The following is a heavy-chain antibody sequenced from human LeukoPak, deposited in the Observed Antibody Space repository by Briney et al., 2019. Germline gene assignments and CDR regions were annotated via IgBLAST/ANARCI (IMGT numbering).Heavy chain of an antibody. CDR2: INHSGRT. CDR3: ARGPPYYYDGGGYYYFDY. V-gene: IGHV4-34*01. D-gene: IGHD3-22*01. J-gene: IGHJ4*02. CDR1: GESFSGYY. Sequence: PSETLSLTCAVYGESFSGYYWTWIRQPPGKGLEWIGEINHSGRTNYNPPLKSRLTISVDTSRNQFSLTLTSVTAADTAVYFCARGPPYYYDGGGYYYFDYWGQGTLVTVSS.